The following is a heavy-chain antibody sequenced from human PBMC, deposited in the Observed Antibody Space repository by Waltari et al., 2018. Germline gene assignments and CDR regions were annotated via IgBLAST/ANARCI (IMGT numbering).Heavy chain of an antibody. J-gene: IGHJ4*02. CDR3: ARDHVFRGDFWSGYYDS. V-gene: IGHV3-7*01. CDR1: GFTFSSYW. CDR2: IKQDGSET. D-gene: IGHD3-3*01. Sequence: EVQLEESGGGLVQPGGSLRLSCVASGFTFSSYWMTWVRQAPGKGLEWGANIKQDGSETYYADSLKGRFTISRDNAKNSLYLQMNSLRAEDTALYYCARDHVFRGDFWSGYYDSWGQGTLVTVSS.